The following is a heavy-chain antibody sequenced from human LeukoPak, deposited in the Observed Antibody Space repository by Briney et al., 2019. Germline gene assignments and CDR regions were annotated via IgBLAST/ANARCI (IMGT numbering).Heavy chain of an antibody. J-gene: IGHJ6*02. V-gene: IGHV1-46*01. CDR1: GYTFTSYY. D-gene: IGHD6-6*01. CDR2: INPSGGST. Sequence: ASVKVSCKASGYTFTSYYMHWVRQAPGQGLEWMGIINPSGGSTSYAQKFQGRVTMTRDTSTSTVYMELSSLRSEDTAVYYCARDSSSSGYYYYGMDVWGQGTTVTVSS. CDR3: ARDSSSSGYYYYGMDV.